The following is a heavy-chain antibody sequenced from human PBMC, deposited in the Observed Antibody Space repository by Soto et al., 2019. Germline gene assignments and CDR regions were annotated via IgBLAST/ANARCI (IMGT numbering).Heavy chain of an antibody. CDR2: INAGNGNT. J-gene: IGHJ5*02. CDR3: ARDPYYDSSGYYSPGSWFDP. D-gene: IGHD3-22*01. V-gene: IGHV1-3*01. CDR1: GYTFPSYA. Sequence: ASVKVSCKASGYTFPSYAMHWVRQAPGQRLEWMGWINAGNGNTKYSQKFQGRVTITRDTSASTAYMELSSLRSEDTAVYYCARDPYYDSSGYYSPGSWFDPWGQGTLVTVSS.